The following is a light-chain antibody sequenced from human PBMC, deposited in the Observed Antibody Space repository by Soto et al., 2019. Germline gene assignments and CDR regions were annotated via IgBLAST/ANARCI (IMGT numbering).Light chain of an antibody. V-gene: IGKV1-39*01. J-gene: IGKJ1*01. Sequence: DIHITQSPSTLPASVGDRVTITCRASQSISNWLAWYQQKPGKAPKLLIFAASSLQSGVPSRFSGSRSGPDFTLTISSLQPEDFATYYCQQSYSSPPTFGQGTKVDI. CDR2: AAS. CDR1: QSISNW. CDR3: QQSYSSPPT.